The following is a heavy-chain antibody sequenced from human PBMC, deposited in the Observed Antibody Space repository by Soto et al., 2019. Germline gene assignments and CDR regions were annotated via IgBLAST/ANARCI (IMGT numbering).Heavy chain of an antibody. CDR3: ATESGSTYGYFDH. CDR2: ISNSGST. V-gene: IGHV4-30-4*01. D-gene: IGHD5-18*01. J-gene: IGHJ4*02. Sequence: SETLSLTCTVSGGSVTSDEDYWTWIRQSPGKGLEWIGYISNSGSTGYNPSLKTRLSMSVDRSKNQFTLRLTSVTATDTAVYFCATESGSTYGYFDHWGQGTQVTVSS. CDR1: GGSVTSDEDY.